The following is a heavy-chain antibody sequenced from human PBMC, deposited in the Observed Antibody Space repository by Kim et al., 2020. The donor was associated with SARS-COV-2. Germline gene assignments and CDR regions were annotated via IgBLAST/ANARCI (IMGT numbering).Heavy chain of an antibody. CDR3: ARASFFYDSSGYHFDY. D-gene: IGHD3-22*01. V-gene: IGHV1-69*04. Sequence: SVKVSCKASVGTFSSYAISWVRQAPGQGLEWMGRIIPMFGIANYAQKFQGRVTITADKSTSTAYMELSSLRSEDTAVYYCARASFFYDSSGYHFDYWGQGTLVTVSS. CDR2: IIPMFGIA. J-gene: IGHJ4*02. CDR1: VGTFSSYA.